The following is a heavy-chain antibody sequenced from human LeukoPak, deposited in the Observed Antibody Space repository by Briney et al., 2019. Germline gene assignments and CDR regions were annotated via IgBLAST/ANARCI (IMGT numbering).Heavy chain of an antibody. Sequence: GGSLRLSCVASGFTFKSYHMNWVRQAPGKGLEWLSGITSGASVIYYADSVKGRFTISRDGAKNSVFLQMSGLTVDDTAVYYCARKRLADLGDDTSFGGTPFDSWGQGTLVIVSS. V-gene: IGHV3-48*03. CDR3: ARKRLADLGDDTSFGGTPFDS. CDR1: GFTFKSYH. CDR2: ITSGASVI. D-gene: IGHD3-16*01. J-gene: IGHJ4*02.